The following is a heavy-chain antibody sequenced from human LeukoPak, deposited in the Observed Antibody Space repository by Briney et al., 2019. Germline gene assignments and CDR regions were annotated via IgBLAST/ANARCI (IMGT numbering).Heavy chain of an antibody. J-gene: IGHJ4*02. CDR2: ISSSDSIL. CDR1: GFIFSDYY. V-gene: IGHV3-11*04. Sequence: GGSLRLSCAASGFIFSDYYMTWIRQAPGKGLEWVSYISSSDSILYYADSVKGRFTISRDNAKNSLYLQMNSLRAEDTAVYYCARDVNIWGTIDYWGQGTLVTVSS. D-gene: IGHD1-14*01. CDR3: ARDVNIWGTIDY.